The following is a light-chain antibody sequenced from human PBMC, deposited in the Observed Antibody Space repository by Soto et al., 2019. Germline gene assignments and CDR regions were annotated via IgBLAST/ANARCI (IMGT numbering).Light chain of an antibody. CDR2: DAS. J-gene: IGKJ1*01. Sequence: DIQMTQSPSTLSASVGGRVTITCRASQTISNWLAWYQQKPGKAPKLLIYDASSLESGVPSGFSGSGSGTVFPLTISSLQPDDFATYYCQQYNSFSTFGQGTKVDI. V-gene: IGKV1-5*01. CDR3: QQYNSFST. CDR1: QTISNW.